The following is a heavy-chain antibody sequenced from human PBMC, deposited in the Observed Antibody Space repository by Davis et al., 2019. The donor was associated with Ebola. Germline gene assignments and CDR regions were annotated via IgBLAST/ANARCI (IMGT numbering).Heavy chain of an antibody. CDR1: GFTFSSYA. CDR2: ISYDGSNK. Sequence: GESLKISCAASGFTFSSYAMHWVRQAPGKGPEWVAVISYDGSNKYYADSVKGRFTISRDNSKNTLYLQMNSLRAEDTAVYYCTRHVSGDFWYFDLWGRGTLVTVSS. D-gene: IGHD4-17*01. CDR3: TRHVSGDFWYFDL. V-gene: IGHV3-30-3*01. J-gene: IGHJ2*01.